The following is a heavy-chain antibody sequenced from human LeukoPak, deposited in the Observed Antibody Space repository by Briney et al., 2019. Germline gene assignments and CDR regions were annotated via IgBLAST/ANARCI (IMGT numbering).Heavy chain of an antibody. CDR2: INHSGRT. D-gene: IGHD3-10*01. Sequence: KPSETPSLTCAVSGESFSGYYWNWVREPPGEGREWIGEINHSGRTNYNPSLKSRVTISVDTSKKQFSLKLSSVTAADTAVYYCARGVDYYGVWGQGTLVTVSS. V-gene: IGHV4-34*01. CDR1: GESFSGYY. J-gene: IGHJ4*02. CDR3: ARGVDYYGV.